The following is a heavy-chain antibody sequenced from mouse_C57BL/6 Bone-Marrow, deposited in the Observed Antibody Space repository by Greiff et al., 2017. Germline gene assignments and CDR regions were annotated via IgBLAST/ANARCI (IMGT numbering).Heavy chain of an antibody. J-gene: IGHJ4*01. V-gene: IGHV3-8*01. CDR1: GFSITSDY. Sequence: EVKLVESGPGLAKPSQTLSLTCSVTGFSITSDYWNWIRKFPGNKLEYMGYISYSGSTYYNPSLKSRISITRNTSKNQYYLQLNSVTTEDTATYYCARSYGRDNAMGYGGQGTAVTVSA. D-gene: IGHD1-2*01. CDR2: ISYSGST. CDR3: ARSYGRDNAMGY.